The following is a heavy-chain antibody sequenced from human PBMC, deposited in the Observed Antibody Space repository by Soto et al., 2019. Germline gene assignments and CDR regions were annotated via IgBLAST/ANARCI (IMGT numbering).Heavy chain of an antibody. CDR1: GFTFDDYT. CDR2: ISWDGGST. V-gene: IGHV3-43*01. J-gene: IGHJ6*02. CDR3: AKSPQDYYYYGMDV. Sequence: GGSLRLSCAASGFTFDDYTMHWVRQAPGKGLEWVSLISWDGGSTYYADSVKDRFTISRDNSKNSLYLQMNSLRTEDTALYYCAKSPQDYYYYGMDVWGQGTTVTVSS.